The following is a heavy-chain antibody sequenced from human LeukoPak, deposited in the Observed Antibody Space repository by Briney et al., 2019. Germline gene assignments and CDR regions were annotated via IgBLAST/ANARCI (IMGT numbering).Heavy chain of an antibody. CDR3: ARDYSSSWYTQRLDY. CDR2: ISGSGDST. Sequence: GGSLRLSCAASGFTFSSYATSWVRQAPGEGLEWVSAISGSGDSTYYVDSVKGRFTISRDNSKNTLYLQMNSLRAEDTAVYYCARDYSSSWYTQRLDYWGQGTLVTVSS. V-gene: IGHV3-23*01. J-gene: IGHJ4*02. D-gene: IGHD6-13*01. CDR1: GFTFSSYA.